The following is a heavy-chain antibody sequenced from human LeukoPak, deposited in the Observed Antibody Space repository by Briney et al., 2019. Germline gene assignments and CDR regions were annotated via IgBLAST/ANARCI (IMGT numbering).Heavy chain of an antibody. CDR2: IYYSGST. CDR1: GGSISSSRYY. Sequence: SETLSLTCTVSGGSISSSRYYWGWIRHPPGKGLEWIGSIYYSGSTYYNPSLKSRVTISVDTSKNQFSLKLSSVTAADTAVYYCASMQSPPQYAPSNYYYYYYMDVWGKGTTVTVSS. J-gene: IGHJ6*03. V-gene: IGHV4-39*01. CDR3: ASMQSPPQYAPSNYYYYYYMDV. D-gene: IGHD2-2*01.